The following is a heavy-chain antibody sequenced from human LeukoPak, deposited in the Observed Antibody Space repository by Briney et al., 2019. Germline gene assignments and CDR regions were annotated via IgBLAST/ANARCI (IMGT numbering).Heavy chain of an antibody. J-gene: IGHJ4*02. CDR3: ARTPPGIAAAAPFDY. CDR1: GGSISSYY. CDR2: IYTSGST. Sequence: SETLSLTCTVSGGSISSYYWSWIRQPAGKGLEWIGRIYTSGSTNYNPSLKSRVTMSVDTSKNQFSLKLSSVTAADTAVYYCARTPPGIAAAAPFDYWGQGTLVTVSS. D-gene: IGHD6-13*01. V-gene: IGHV4-4*07.